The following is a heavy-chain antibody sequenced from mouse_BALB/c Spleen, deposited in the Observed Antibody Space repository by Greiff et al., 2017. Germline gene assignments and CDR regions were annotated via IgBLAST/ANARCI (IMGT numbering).Heavy chain of an antibody. J-gene: IGHJ3*01. D-gene: IGHD2-1*01. CDR3: AYYGNYGGFAY. Sequence: DVKLQESGPGLVKPSQSLSLTCTVTGYSITSDYAWNWIRQFPGNKLEWMGYISYSGSTSYNPSLKSRISITRDTSKNQFFLQLNSVTTEDTATYYCAYYGNYGGFAYWGQGTLVTVSA. CDR1: GYSITSDYA. V-gene: IGHV3-2*02. CDR2: ISYSGST.